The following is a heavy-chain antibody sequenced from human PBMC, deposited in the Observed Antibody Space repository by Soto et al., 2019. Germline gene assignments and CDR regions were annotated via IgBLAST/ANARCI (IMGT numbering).Heavy chain of an antibody. CDR3: ARVMIYGPNHFDY. J-gene: IGHJ4*02. CDR1: GFTVSSNY. Sequence: GGSLRLSCAASGFTVSSNYISWVRHAPGKGLEWVSTIYSGGARHYADSVQGRFTISRDISKNMVYLQMNSLRAEDTAVYYCARVMIYGPNHFDYWGQGTLVTVSS. D-gene: IGHD3-10*01. V-gene: IGHV3-53*01. CDR2: IYSGGAR.